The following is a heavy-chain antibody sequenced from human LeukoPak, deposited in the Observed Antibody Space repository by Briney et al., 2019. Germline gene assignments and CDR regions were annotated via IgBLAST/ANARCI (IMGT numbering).Heavy chain of an antibody. D-gene: IGHD2-15*01. J-gene: IGHJ4*02. CDR2: IEPAGSAT. V-gene: IGHV3-7*01. CDR3: GRYGYVAAVDS. Sequence: GGSLRLSCTASGFTFSSYWMTWVRQAPGKGLEWVANIEPAGSATYYVDSVKGRFTISRDNAKNLLYLQMNSLRAEDSAVYHCGRYGYVAAVDSWGQGALVTVSS. CDR1: GFTFSSYW.